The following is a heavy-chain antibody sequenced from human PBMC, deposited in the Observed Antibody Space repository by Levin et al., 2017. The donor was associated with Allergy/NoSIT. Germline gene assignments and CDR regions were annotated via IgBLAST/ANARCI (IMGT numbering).Heavy chain of an antibody. V-gene: IGHV3-30*18. CDR1: GFTFSSYG. CDR2: ISYDGSNK. CDR3: AKDWNIVATIMMDV. J-gene: IGHJ6*02. D-gene: IGHD5-12*01. Sequence: GGSLRLSCAASGFTFSSYGMHWVRQAPGKGLEWVAVISYDGSNKYYADSVKGRFTISRDNSKNTLYLQMNSLRAEDTAVYYCAKDWNIVATIMMDVWGQGTTVTVSS.